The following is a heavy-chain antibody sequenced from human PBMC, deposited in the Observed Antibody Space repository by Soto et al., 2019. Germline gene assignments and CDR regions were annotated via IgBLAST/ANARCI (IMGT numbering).Heavy chain of an antibody. CDR2: IYYSGST. D-gene: IGHD3-16*01. CDR3: ARRGGRTYGAYFDY. J-gene: IGHJ4*02. CDR1: GGSISSSSYY. V-gene: IGHV4-39*01. Sequence: SETLSLTCTVSGGSISSSSYYWGWIRQPPGKGLEWIGSIYYSGSTYYNPSLKSRVTISVDTSKNQFSLKLSSVTAADTAVYYCARRGGRTYGAYFDYWGQGTLVTVSS.